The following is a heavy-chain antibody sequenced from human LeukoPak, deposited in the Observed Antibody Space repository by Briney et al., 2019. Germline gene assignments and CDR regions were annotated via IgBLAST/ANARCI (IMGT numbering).Heavy chain of an antibody. D-gene: IGHD6-6*01. Sequence: GASVKVSCKASGGTFSSYAISWVRQAPGQGLEWMGRIIPIFGIANYAQKFQGRVTITADKSTSTAYVELSSLRSEDTAVYYCARDKYSSSLGDYWGQGTLVTVSS. V-gene: IGHV1-69*04. J-gene: IGHJ4*02. CDR3: ARDKYSSSLGDY. CDR2: IIPIFGIA. CDR1: GGTFSSYA.